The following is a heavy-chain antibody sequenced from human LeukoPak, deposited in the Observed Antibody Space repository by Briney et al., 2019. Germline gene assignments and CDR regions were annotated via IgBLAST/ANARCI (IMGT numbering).Heavy chain of an antibody. Sequence: SETLSLTCTVSGGSISSSSYYWSWIRQHPGTGLEWIGYIYYSGSTYYNPSLKSRVTISVDTSKNQFSLKLSSVTAADTAVYYCARAYCGGDCYLNVLDYWGQGTLVTVSS. J-gene: IGHJ4*02. CDR3: ARAYCGGDCYLNVLDY. V-gene: IGHV4-31*03. D-gene: IGHD2-21*02. CDR1: GGSISSSSYY. CDR2: IYYSGST.